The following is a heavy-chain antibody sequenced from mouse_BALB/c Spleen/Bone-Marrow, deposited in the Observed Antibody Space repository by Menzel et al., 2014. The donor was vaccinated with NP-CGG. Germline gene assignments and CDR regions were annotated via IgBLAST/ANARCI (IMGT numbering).Heavy chain of an antibody. CDR1: GYTFSSYW. D-gene: IGHD2-14*01. J-gene: IGHJ2*01. CDR3: ARGRYRYYFDY. CDR2: ILPGSGTT. Sequence: VQRVESGAELMKPGVSVKISCKATGYTFSSYWIEWVKQRPGHGLEWIGEILPGSGTTKYNEKFKGKATFTADTSSKTAYMLQMSLTSEDSAVYYCARGRYRYYFDYWGQGTPLTVSS. V-gene: IGHV1-9*01.